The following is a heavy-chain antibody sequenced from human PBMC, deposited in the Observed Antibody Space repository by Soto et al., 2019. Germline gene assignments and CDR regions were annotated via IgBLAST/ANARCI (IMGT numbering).Heavy chain of an antibody. Sequence: EASVKVSCKASGGTFSSYSINWVRQAPGQGLEWMGRLIPMFGTTDYAQRFQGRVTFTADESTNTASMEVTNLTSEDTAVYYCARAVVLTFTRYYDMDVWGQGTTVTVSS. CDR2: LIPMFGTT. CDR3: ARAVVLTFTRYYDMDV. V-gene: IGHV1-69*13. CDR1: GGTFSSYS. D-gene: IGHD3-16*01. J-gene: IGHJ6*02.